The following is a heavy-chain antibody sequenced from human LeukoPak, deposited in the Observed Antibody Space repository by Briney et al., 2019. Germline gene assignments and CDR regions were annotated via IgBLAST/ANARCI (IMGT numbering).Heavy chain of an antibody. V-gene: IGHV3-21*01. Sequence: GGSLRHSCAASGFTFSSYSMNWVRQAPGKGLEWVSSISSSSSYIYYADSVKGRFTISRDNAKNSLYLQMNSLRAEDTAVYYCARELLDYYYIDVWGKGTTVTVSS. CDR1: GFTFSSYS. CDR3: ARELLDYYYIDV. J-gene: IGHJ6*03. CDR2: ISSSSSYI. D-gene: IGHD2-15*01.